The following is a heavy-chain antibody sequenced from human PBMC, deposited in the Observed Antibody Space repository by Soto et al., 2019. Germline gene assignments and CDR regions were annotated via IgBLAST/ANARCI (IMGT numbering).Heavy chain of an antibody. D-gene: IGHD3-3*01. CDR3: ARGPKIFGVIIIHFWFDP. J-gene: IGHJ5*02. Sequence: QVQLQQWGAGLLKPSETLSLTCAVYGGSFSGYYWSWIRQPPGKGLEWIGEINNSGSTNYNPSLKSRVTISVDTSKNQFSLKLSSVTAADTAVYYCARGPKIFGVIIIHFWFDPWGQGTLVTVSS. V-gene: IGHV4-34*01. CDR2: INNSGST. CDR1: GGSFSGYY.